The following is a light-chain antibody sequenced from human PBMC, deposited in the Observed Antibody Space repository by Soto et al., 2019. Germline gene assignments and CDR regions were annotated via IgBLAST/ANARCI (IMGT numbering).Light chain of an antibody. V-gene: IGLV2-23*01. CDR3: CSHAGSSSV. J-gene: IGLJ3*02. Sequence: QSALTQPASVSGSPGQSITISCTGTSSDVGTYNLVSWYQQYPGKAPKLMIYEGSKRPSGVSNRFSGSQSGNTASLTISGLQADDEADYYCCSHAGSSSVFGGGTKLTVL. CDR2: EGS. CDR1: SSDVGTYNL.